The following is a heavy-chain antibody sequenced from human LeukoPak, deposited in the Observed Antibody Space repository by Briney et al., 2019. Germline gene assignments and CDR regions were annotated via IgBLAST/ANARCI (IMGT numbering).Heavy chain of an antibody. CDR3: ARGKAVAGTGDWFDP. Sequence: ASVKVSCKASGYTFTGYYMHWVRQAPRQGLEWMGWINPNSGGTNYAQKFQGRVTMTRDTSISTAYMELSRLRSDDTAVYYCARGKAVAGTGDWFDPWGQGTLVTVSS. CDR1: GYTFTGYY. D-gene: IGHD6-19*01. V-gene: IGHV1-2*02. CDR2: INPNSGGT. J-gene: IGHJ5*02.